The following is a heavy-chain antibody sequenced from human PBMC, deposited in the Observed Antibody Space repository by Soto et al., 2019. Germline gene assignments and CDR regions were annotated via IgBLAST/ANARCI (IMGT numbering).Heavy chain of an antibody. D-gene: IGHD3-3*01. Sequence: LRETLSLTCAVSGGSIRSSNWWSWVRQPPGKGLEWIGEIYHSGSTNYNPSLKSRVTISVDKSKNQFSLKLSSVTAADTAVYYCAREIGFWSGYAGHYYYYGMDVWGQGTTVTVSS. J-gene: IGHJ6*02. CDR1: GGSIRSSNW. CDR3: AREIGFWSGYAGHYYYYGMDV. CDR2: IYHSGST. V-gene: IGHV4-4*02.